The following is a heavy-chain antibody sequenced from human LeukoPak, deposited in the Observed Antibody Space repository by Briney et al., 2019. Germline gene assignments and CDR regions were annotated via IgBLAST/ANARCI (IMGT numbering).Heavy chain of an antibody. CDR2: IYTSGST. Sequence: SETLSLTCTVSGGSISSYYWSWIRQPAGKGLEWIGRIYTSGSTNYNPSLKSRVTMSVDTSKNQFSLKRSSVTAADTAVYYCARVYGGWYQLLKEPYYYYYMDVWGKGTTVTVSS. J-gene: IGHJ6*03. V-gene: IGHV4-4*07. CDR3: ARVYGGWYQLLKEPYYYYYMDV. D-gene: IGHD2-2*01. CDR1: GGSISSYY.